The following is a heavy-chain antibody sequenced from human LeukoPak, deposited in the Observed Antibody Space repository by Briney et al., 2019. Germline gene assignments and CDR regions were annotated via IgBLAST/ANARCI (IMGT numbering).Heavy chain of an antibody. Sequence: GRSLRLSCAASGFTFSSYSMNWVRQAPGKGLEWVSSISSSSSYIYYADSVKGRFTISRDNAKNSLYLQMNSLRAEDTAVYYCAREDGYNYYYYGMDVWGQGTTVTVSS. CDR2: ISSSSSYI. J-gene: IGHJ6*02. D-gene: IGHD5-24*01. CDR3: AREDGYNYYYYGMDV. V-gene: IGHV3-21*04. CDR1: GFTFSSYS.